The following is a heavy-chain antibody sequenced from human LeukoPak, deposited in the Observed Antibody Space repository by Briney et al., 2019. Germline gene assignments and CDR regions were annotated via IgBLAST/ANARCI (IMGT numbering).Heavy chain of an antibody. CDR2: IFTDGSTT. D-gene: IGHD2-21*02. V-gene: IGHV3-74*03. CDR3: ARELPREVTLDY. CDR1: EFAFFSYG. Sequence: GGSLRLSCVASEFAFFSYGMQWVRQAPGKGLVWVSRIFTDGSTTTYADSVKGRFTISRDNAKNTLYLEMKSLRGEDTAVYYCARELPREVTLDYWGQGTLVTVSP. J-gene: IGHJ4*01.